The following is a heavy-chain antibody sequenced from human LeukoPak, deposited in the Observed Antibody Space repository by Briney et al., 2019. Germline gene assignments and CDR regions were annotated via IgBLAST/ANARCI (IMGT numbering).Heavy chain of an antibody. CDR3: AREDCSSTSCYNWFDP. V-gene: IGHV1-46*01. J-gene: IGHJ5*02. Sequence: ASVKVSCKASGYTFTSYYMHWVRQAPGQGLEWMGIINPSGSSTSYAQKFQGRVTMTRDTSTSTVYMELSSLRSEDTAVYYCAREDCSSTSCYNWFDPWGQGTLVTVSS. CDR2: INPSGSST. CDR1: GYTFTSYY. D-gene: IGHD2-2*01.